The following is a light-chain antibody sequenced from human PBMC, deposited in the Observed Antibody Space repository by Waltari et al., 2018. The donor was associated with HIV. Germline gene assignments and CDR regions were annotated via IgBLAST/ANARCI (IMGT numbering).Light chain of an antibody. CDR1: RRVSSNY. CDR2: AAS. J-gene: IGKJ2*01. Sequence: ENVLTQSPGTLSLSPGERATLSCMASRRVSSNYLTWYQQRPGQALRLLIYAASTRATAIPDRFSGSGSGTDVTLTINRLEHEDFAVYYCQQYGTSPYTFGQGTKVEI. CDR3: QQYGTSPYT. V-gene: IGKV3-20*01.